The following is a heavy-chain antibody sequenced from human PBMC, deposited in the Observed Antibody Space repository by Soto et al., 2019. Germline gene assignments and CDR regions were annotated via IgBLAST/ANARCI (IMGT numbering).Heavy chain of an antibody. D-gene: IGHD6-19*01. J-gene: IGHJ3*02. CDR1: GFTFSNAW. V-gene: IGHV3-15*07. CDR3: TTRFSVGSGWYFSSDRSLAFDI. Sequence: GGSLRLSCAASGFTFSNAWMNWVRQAPGKGLEWVGRIKSKTDGGTTDYAAPVKGRFTISRDDSKNTLYLQMNSLKTEDTAVYYCTTRFSVGSGWYFSSDRSLAFDIWGQGTMVTVSS. CDR2: IKSKTDGGTT.